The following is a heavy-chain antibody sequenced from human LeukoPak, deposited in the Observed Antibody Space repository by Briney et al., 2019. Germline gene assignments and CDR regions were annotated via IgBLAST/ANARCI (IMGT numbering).Heavy chain of an antibody. CDR3: ARDTDRRSSPGSWFDP. CDR1: GGSITSHS. CDR2: IFYSGHT. Sequence: SETLSLTCAVSGGSITSHSWSWIRQPPGKGLEWIGYIFYSGHTNYNPSLRSRVTISVDTSKTQFSLRLSSVTAADTAVYYCARDTDRRSSPGSWFDPWAREPWSPSPQ. V-gene: IGHV4-59*11. D-gene: IGHD2-15*01. J-gene: IGHJ5*02.